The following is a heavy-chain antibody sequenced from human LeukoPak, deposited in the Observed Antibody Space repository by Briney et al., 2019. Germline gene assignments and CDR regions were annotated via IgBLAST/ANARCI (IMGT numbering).Heavy chain of an antibody. V-gene: IGHV4-39*01. CDR2: IYYSGST. CDR3: ARFSSGWYSGDY. CDR1: GGSISSSSYY. D-gene: IGHD6-19*01. Sequence: SETLSLTCTVPGGSISSSSYYWGWIRQPPGKGLEWIRSIYYSGSTYYNPSLKSRVTISVDTSKKQFSLKLSSVTAADTAVYYCARFSSGWYSGDYWGQGTLVTVSS. J-gene: IGHJ4*02.